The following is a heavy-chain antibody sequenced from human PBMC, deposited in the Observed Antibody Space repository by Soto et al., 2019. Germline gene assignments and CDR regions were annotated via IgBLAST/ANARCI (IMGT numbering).Heavy chain of an antibody. D-gene: IGHD2-2*01. CDR3: ASCSSTSCYSPLGAMDV. Sequence: SVKVSCKASGYTFTSYGISWVRQAPGQGLEWMGGIIPIFGTANYAQKFQGRVTITADESTSTAYMELSSLRSEDTAVYYCASCSSTSCYSPLGAMDVWGQGTTVTVSS. J-gene: IGHJ6*02. CDR2: IIPIFGTA. CDR1: GYTFTSYG. V-gene: IGHV1-69*13.